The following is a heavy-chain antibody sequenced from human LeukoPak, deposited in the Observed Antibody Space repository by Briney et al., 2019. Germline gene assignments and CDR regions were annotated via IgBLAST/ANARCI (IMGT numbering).Heavy chain of an antibody. Sequence: PSETLSLTCTVSGASISSYYWSWIRQPPGKGLEWIGYIYYSGTTKYNASLKSRVTISIDTSKNQFSLKVNSVTAADTAVYYCARGQPQRYNSGWYVNWFDPWGQGTLVSVSS. CDR2: IYYSGTT. J-gene: IGHJ5*02. CDR1: GASISSYY. D-gene: IGHD6-19*01. CDR3: ARGQPQRYNSGWYVNWFDP. V-gene: IGHV4-59*01.